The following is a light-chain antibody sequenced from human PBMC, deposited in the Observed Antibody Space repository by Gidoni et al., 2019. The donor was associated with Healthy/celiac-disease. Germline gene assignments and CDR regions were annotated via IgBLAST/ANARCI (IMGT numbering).Light chain of an antibody. V-gene: IGLV4-69*01. Sequence: QLVLTQSPSAAASLGASVKLTCTLSSGHSSSAIAWQQQQPEKGPRYLMKLNSDGSHSKGDGIPDRFSGSSSGAERYLTLSSLQSEDEADYYCQTWGTGFVVFGGGTKLTVL. CDR3: QTWGTGFVV. CDR2: LNSDGSH. J-gene: IGLJ2*01. CDR1: SGHSSSA.